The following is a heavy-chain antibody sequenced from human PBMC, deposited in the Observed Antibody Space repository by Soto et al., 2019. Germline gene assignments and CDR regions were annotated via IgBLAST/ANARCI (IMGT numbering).Heavy chain of an antibody. Sequence: EVQLVESGGDLVQPGGSLRLSCAASGFMFSSYWMSWVRQAPGKGLEWVAIIKQDGSEKYYVEAVKGRFTISRDNAKNSMYLHMNSLRAYYTGVYYCAIVHSSVAGTTLLAFDMWGQGTVVTASS. V-gene: IGHV3-7*01. CDR2: IKQDGSEK. CDR1: GFMFSSYW. J-gene: IGHJ3*02. D-gene: IGHD6-19*01. CDR3: AIVHSSVAGTTLLAFDM.